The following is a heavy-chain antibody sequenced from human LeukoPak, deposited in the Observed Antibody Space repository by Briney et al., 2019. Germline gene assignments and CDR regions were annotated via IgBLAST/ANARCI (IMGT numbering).Heavy chain of an antibody. J-gene: IGHJ3*02. CDR3: ARDYCSSTSCYSRARNGAFDI. CDR1: GGSISSYY. Sequence: PSETLSLTCTVSGGSISSYYWSWIRQPPGKGLEWIGYIYYSGSTNYNPSLKSRVTISVDTSKNQFSLKLSSVTAADTAVYYCARDYCSSTSCYSRARNGAFDIWGQGTMVTVSS. D-gene: IGHD2-2*01. CDR2: IYYSGST. V-gene: IGHV4-59*01.